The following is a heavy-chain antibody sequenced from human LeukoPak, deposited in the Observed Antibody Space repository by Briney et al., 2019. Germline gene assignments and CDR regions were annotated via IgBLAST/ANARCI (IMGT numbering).Heavy chain of an antibody. D-gene: IGHD3-3*01. J-gene: IGHJ3*02. CDR1: GGSISSYY. Sequence: SETLSLTCTVSGGSISSYYWSWIRQPSGRGLEWIGYIYYSGSTNYNPSLKSRVTMSVDTSKNQFSLKLNSVTAADTAVYYCARQRTWRSAAFDIWGQGTMVIVSS. CDR3: ARQRTWRSAAFDI. V-gene: IGHV4-59*01. CDR2: IYYSGST.